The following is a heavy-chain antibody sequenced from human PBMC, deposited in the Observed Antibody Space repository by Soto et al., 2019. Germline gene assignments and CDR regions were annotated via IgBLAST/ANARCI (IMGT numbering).Heavy chain of an antibody. Sequence: LSLTCAASGFTFSSYWMSWVRQAPGKGLEWVANIKQDGSEKYYVDSVKGRFTISRDNAKNSLYLQMNSLRAEDTAVYYCARDRGYYDFWSGNENWFDPWGQGTLVTVSS. CDR3: ARDRGYYDFWSGNENWFDP. D-gene: IGHD3-3*01. V-gene: IGHV3-7*01. CDR2: IKQDGSEK. CDR1: GFTFSSYW. J-gene: IGHJ5*02.